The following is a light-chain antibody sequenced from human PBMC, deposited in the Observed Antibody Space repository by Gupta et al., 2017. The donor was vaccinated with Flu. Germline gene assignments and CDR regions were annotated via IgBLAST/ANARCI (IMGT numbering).Light chain of an antibody. Sequence: DIVMTQTPLSSPVTLGQPASISCRSSQSLVHSDGNTYLNWLQQRPGQAPRLLIYQTSTRGSGVPDRFSGSGTGTDFTLKISRVEGEDVGIYYCMQGKQFPYTFGQGTKLEIK. CDR1: QSLVHSDGNTY. CDR2: QTS. J-gene: IGKJ2*01. V-gene: IGKV2-24*01. CDR3: MQGKQFPYT.